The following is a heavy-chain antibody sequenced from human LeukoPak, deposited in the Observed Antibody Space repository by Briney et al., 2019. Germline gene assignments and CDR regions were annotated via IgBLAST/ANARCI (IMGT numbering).Heavy chain of an antibody. V-gene: IGHV3-7*03. CDR3: AKNPGGYDYRFDY. CDR2: IKQDGSEK. CDR1: RFTFSSYW. J-gene: IGHJ4*02. Sequence: GGSLRLSCAASRFTFSSYWMSWVRQAPGKGLEWVANIKQDGSEKYYVDSVKGRFTISRDNSKNTLYLQMNSLRAEDTAVYYCAKNPGGYDYRFDYWGQGTLVTVSS. D-gene: IGHD5-12*01.